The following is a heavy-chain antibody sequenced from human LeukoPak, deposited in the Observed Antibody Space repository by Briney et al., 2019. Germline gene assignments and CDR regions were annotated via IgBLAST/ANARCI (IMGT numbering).Heavy chain of an antibody. J-gene: IGHJ4*02. Sequence: GGSLRLSCAASGFTFSSYSMNWARQAPGKGLEWVSSISSSSSYIYYADSVKGRFTISRDNAKNSLYPQMNSLRAEDTAVYYCARVQYGDYGNVDYWGQGTLVTVSS. CDR1: GFTFSSYS. CDR3: ARVQYGDYGNVDY. V-gene: IGHV3-21*01. CDR2: ISSSSSYI. D-gene: IGHD4-17*01.